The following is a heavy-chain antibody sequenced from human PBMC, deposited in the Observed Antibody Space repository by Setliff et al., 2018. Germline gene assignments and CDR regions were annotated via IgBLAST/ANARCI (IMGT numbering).Heavy chain of an antibody. D-gene: IGHD5-12*01. CDR2: IYDRGST. J-gene: IGHJ4*02. CDR1: GGSISSSTNY. V-gene: IGHV4-39*07. Sequence: SETLSLTCTVSGGSISSSTNYWGWIRQPPGKGLEWIGNIYDRGSTHYNPSLKSRVTISEDTSKSQSSLKLSSVTAADTAVYYCARGGYSRGPPVYYFDYWGQGTLVTVSS. CDR3: ARGGYSRGPPVYYFDY.